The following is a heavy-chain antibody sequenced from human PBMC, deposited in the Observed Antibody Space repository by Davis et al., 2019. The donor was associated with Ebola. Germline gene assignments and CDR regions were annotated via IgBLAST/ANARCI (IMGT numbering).Heavy chain of an antibody. Sequence: AASVNVSCKASGYTFTEYGITWVRQTPGQGLEWMGWFSRHNGKIYYAQKFQDRVTMTTDTSTNTAYMELMSLRSDDTAVYYCSRAQQPTYAFWSDFYTVSGYWGQGTLVTVSS. D-gene: IGHD3-3*01. V-gene: IGHV1-18*01. J-gene: IGHJ4*02. CDR2: FSRHNGKI. CDR1: GYTFTEYG. CDR3: SRAQQPTYAFWSDFYTVSGY.